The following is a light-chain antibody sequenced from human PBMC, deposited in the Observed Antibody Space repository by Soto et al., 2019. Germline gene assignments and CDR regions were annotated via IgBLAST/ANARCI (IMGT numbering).Light chain of an antibody. Sequence: QLVLTQPASVSGSPGQSITISCTGTSSDVGAYNYVCWYQQHPGKAPKLMIWDVYNRPSGVSHRFSGSKSGNTASLTIFGLQAEDEADYYCSSFTTRSSYVFGTGTKLTVL. J-gene: IGLJ1*01. CDR3: SSFTTRSSYV. CDR2: DVY. V-gene: IGLV2-14*01. CDR1: SSDVGAYNY.